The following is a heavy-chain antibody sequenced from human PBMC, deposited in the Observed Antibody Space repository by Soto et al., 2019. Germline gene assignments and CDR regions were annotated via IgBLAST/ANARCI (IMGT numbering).Heavy chain of an antibody. CDR2: INHSGIT. Sequence: SETRSLTCAVYGGSFSGYYWSWIRQPPGKGLEWIGEINHSGITNYNPSLKSRVTISVDTSKNQFSLKLSSVTAADTAVYYCARRRAPIVAAGTIDSWGQGTPVTVSS. J-gene: IGHJ4*02. V-gene: IGHV4-34*01. D-gene: IGHD6-13*01. CDR1: GGSFSGYY. CDR3: ARRRAPIVAAGTIDS.